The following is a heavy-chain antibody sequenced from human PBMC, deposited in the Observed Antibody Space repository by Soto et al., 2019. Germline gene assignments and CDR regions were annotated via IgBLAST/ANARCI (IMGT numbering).Heavy chain of an antibody. V-gene: IGHV3-23*01. Sequence: PGGSLRLSCAASGFTFNDYAINWVRQLPGRGLEYVSGIGGRGGNAFYADSMKGRFIISRDNSKNTVYLQMNNLRVDDSALYYCATARDSGDFAGSFDSWGQGTLVNVSS. CDR3: ATARDSGDFAGSFDS. J-gene: IGHJ4*02. CDR2: IGGRGGNA. CDR1: GFTFNDYA.